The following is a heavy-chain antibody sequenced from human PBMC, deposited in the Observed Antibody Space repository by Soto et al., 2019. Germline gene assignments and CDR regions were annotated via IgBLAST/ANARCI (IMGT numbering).Heavy chain of an antibody. D-gene: IGHD4-17*01. V-gene: IGHV4-61*01. J-gene: IGHJ6*02. Sequence: PSETLSPTCTVSGGSISSSSYYWSGIRQPPGKGLEWIGYIYYSGSTNYNPSLKSRVTISVDTSKNQFSLKLSSVTAADTAVYYCARHLLRGVTTVNYYYYGMDVWGQGTTVTVSS. CDR2: IYYSGST. CDR3: ARHLLRGVTTVNYYYYGMDV. CDR1: GGSISSSSYY.